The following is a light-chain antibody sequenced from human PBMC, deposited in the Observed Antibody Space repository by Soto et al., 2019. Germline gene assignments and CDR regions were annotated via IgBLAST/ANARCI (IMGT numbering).Light chain of an antibody. CDR2: GAS. CDR3: QQANRFTIT. Sequence: IQMTQSPSSVSASVGDRVTVTCRASQGISNWLAWYQQKAGRAPKLLISGASNLQSGVPSRFSGSRSGTDFNLTISSLQPVDFATYYCQQANRFTITFGQGTRLEIK. J-gene: IGKJ5*01. CDR1: QGISNW. V-gene: IGKV1-12*01.